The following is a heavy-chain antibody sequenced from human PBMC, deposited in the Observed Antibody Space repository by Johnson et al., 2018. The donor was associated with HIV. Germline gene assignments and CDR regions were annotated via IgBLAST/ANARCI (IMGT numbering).Heavy chain of an antibody. Sequence: EVQLVESGGGVVQPGRSLRLSCAASGFTFSSYGMHWVRQAPGKGLEWVSGINWSGSSTDYADSVKGRFTISRDHAKSSLYLQMNSLRAEDTALYYCARPAYSGTWTDAFDIWGQGAMVTVSS. J-gene: IGHJ3*02. D-gene: IGHD1-26*01. CDR1: GFTFSSYG. CDR3: ARPAYSGTWTDAFDI. CDR2: INWSGSST. V-gene: IGHV3-20*04.